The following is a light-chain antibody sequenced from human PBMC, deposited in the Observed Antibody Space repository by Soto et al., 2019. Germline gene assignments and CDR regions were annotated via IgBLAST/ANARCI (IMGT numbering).Light chain of an antibody. CDR2: GAS. V-gene: IGKV3-15*01. J-gene: IGKJ1*01. CDR3: QQYNNWRT. Sequence: EIVLTQSPATLSVSPGERATLSCRASQSVSSSYLAWYQQKPGQAPRLLIYGASTRATGIPARFSGSGSGTEFTLTISSLQSEDFAVYYCQQYNNWRTFGQGTKVDI. CDR1: QSVSSSY.